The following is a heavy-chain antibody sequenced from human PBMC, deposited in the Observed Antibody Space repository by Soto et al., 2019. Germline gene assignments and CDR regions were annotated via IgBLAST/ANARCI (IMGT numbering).Heavy chain of an antibody. CDR1: GSTFSSYG. D-gene: IGHD3-22*01. V-gene: IGHV3-30*18. J-gene: IGHJ4*02. CDR3: AQDTYYHDSSGCYVFDY. CDR2: ISYDGSNK. Sequence: QVQLVESGGGVVQPGRSLRLSCAASGSTFSSYGMHWVRQAPGKGLEWVAVISYDGSNKHYADSVKGRFTISRDNSKNTWYRQMNSLRAEDTAVYYCAQDTYYHDSSGCYVFDYWGQGTLVTVSS.